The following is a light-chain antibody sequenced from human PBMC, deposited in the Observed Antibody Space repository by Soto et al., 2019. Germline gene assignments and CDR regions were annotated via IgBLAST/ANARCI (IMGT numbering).Light chain of an antibody. CDR1: QSISIY. CDR2: AAS. CDR3: QQSYRTPLT. Sequence: DIQMTQSPSSLSASVVDTVTITCRASQSISIYLTWYQQKPGKAPSLLIYAASSFQNGVPSRFSGRGSRTDFTLTISSLQREDFATYHCQQSYRTPLTFGGGTKVEIK. V-gene: IGKV1-39*01. J-gene: IGKJ4*01.